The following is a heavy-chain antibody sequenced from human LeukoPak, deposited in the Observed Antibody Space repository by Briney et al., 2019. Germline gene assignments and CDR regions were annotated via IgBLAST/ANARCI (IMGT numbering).Heavy chain of an antibody. CDR2: ITTSGGIK. CDR1: GFTFSNYE. CDR3: AKDLMIAVAGTSDY. V-gene: IGHV3-48*03. J-gene: IGHJ4*02. D-gene: IGHD6-19*01. Sequence: PGGSLRLSCATSGFTFSNYEMNWVRQAPGKGLEWVSYITTSGGIKSYADSVKGRFTISRDNAKNSVYLQMNSLRAEDTAVYYCAKDLMIAVAGTSDYWGQGTLVTVSS.